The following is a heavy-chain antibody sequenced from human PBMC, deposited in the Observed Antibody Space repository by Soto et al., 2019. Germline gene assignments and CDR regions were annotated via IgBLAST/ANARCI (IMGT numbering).Heavy chain of an antibody. V-gene: IGHV3-30*18. J-gene: IGHJ4*02. D-gene: IGHD2-8*01. CDR2: ISYDGSNK. Sequence: GGPLRLSWAASAFTFSSYGMHWVRQATGKGLEWVAVISYDGSNKYYADSVKGRFTISRDNSKNTLYLQMNSLRAEDTAVYYCAKDRYCTNGVCFSYFDYWGQGTLVTVSS. CDR1: AFTFSSYG. CDR3: AKDRYCTNGVCFSYFDY.